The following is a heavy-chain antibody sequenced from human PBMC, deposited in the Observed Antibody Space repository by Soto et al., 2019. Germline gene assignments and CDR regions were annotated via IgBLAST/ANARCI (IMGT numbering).Heavy chain of an antibody. V-gene: IGHV3-33*01. Sequence: QVQLVESGGGVVQPGRSLRLSCAASGFTLSSYGMHWVRQAQGKGLEWVAVIWYDGSNKYYADSVKGRFTISRDNSKNTLYLQMNSLRAEDTAVYYCARGGRSSGSNWYFDLWGRGTLVTVPS. CDR2: IWYDGSNK. CDR3: ARGGRSSGSNWYFDL. CDR1: GFTLSSYG. D-gene: IGHD3-10*01. J-gene: IGHJ2*01.